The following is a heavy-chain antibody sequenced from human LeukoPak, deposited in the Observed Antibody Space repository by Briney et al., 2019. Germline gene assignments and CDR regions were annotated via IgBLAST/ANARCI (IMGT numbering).Heavy chain of an antibody. CDR3: ARRVAAPGHDAFDI. Sequence: ASVKLSCKASGYTFTDYYLHWVRQAPGQGLEWMGWINPNSGDTHFAQTFQDRVTMARDTSISSAYMELGRLRSDDTALYYCARRVAAPGHDAFDIWGQGTMVTVSS. CDR1: GYTFTDYY. J-gene: IGHJ3*02. V-gene: IGHV1-2*02. CDR2: INPNSGDT. D-gene: IGHD6-13*01.